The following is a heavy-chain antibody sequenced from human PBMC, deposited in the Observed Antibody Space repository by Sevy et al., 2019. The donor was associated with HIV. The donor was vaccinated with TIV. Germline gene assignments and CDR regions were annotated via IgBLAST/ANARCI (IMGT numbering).Heavy chain of an antibody. CDR3: ASEPHYDILTGYYTLDY. J-gene: IGHJ4*02. Sequence: ASVKVSCKASGGTVSSYAISWVRQAPGQGLEWMGRFIPISGTANYAQKFQGRVTITADESTSTVYMDLSRLKSVDSAVYYCASEPHYDILTGYYTLDYWGQGTLVTVSS. CDR1: GGTVSSYA. D-gene: IGHD3-9*01. V-gene: IGHV1-69*13. CDR2: FIPISGTA.